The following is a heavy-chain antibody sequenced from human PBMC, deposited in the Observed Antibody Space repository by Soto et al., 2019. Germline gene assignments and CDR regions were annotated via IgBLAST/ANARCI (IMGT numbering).Heavy chain of an antibody. Sequence: ASVKVSCKASGFTFTSSAVQWVRQARGQRLEWIGWIVVGSGNTNYAQKFQEIVTITRDMSTSTAYMGLSSLRSEDTAVYYCAADSPYYVPGYGMDVWGQGTTVTVSS. CDR3: AADSPYYVPGYGMDV. D-gene: IGHD3-22*01. CDR1: GFTFTSSA. V-gene: IGHV1-58*01. CDR2: IVVGSGNT. J-gene: IGHJ6*02.